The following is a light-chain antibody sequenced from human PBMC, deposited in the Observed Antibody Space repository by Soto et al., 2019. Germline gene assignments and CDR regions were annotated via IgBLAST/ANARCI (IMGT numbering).Light chain of an antibody. V-gene: IGKV1-5*03. CDR2: AAS. J-gene: IGKJ1*01. Sequence: DIQMTQSPSSLSASVGDRVTITCRASQNIVNYLNWYQRKPGKAPKLLIYAASSLESGVPSRFSGSGSGTEFTLTISSLQPDDFATYYCHHYNTYSTFGQGTKVDIK. CDR3: HHYNTYST. CDR1: QNIVNY.